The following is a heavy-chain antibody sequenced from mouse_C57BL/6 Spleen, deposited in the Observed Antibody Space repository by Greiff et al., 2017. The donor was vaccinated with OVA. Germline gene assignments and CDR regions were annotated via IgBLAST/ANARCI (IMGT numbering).Heavy chain of an antibody. CDR2: IWSGGST. V-gene: IGHV2-2*01. D-gene: IGHD1-1*01. CDR3: ARLGYGSPYYAMDY. J-gene: IGHJ4*01. Sequence: VQLVESGPGLVQPSQSLSITCTVSGFSLTSYGVHWVRQSPGKGLEWLGVIWSGGSTDYNAAFISRLSISKDNSKSQVFFKMNSLQADDTAIYYCARLGYGSPYYAMDYWGQGTSVTVSS. CDR1: GFSLTSYG.